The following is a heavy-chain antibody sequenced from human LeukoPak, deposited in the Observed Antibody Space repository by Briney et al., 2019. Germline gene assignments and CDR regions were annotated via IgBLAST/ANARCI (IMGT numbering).Heavy chain of an antibody. CDR3: ALNYCSGGSCYPH. CDR2: ISSSSSYT. J-gene: IGHJ4*02. Sequence: GGSLRLSCAASGFTFSDYYMSWIRQAPGKGLEWVSYISSSSSYTNYADSVKGRFTISRDNAKNSLCLQMNSLRAEDTAVYYCALNYCSGGSCYPHWGQGTLVTVSS. CDR1: GFTFSDYY. V-gene: IGHV3-11*06. D-gene: IGHD2-15*01.